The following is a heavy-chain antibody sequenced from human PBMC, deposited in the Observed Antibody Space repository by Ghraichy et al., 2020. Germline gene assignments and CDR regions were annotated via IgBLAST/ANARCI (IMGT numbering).Heavy chain of an antibody. CDR2: ISGSGGST. CDR3: AKAHSASYDYVWGSYESDL. D-gene: IGHD3-16*01. V-gene: IGHV3-23*01. J-gene: IGHJ2*01. CDR1: GFTFSSYA. Sequence: GGSLRLSCAASGFTFSSYAMNWVRQAPGKGLEWVSAISGSGGSTYYADSVKGRFTISRDNSKNTLYLQMNSLRAEDTAVYYCAKAHSASYDYVWGSYESDLWGRGTLVTVSS.